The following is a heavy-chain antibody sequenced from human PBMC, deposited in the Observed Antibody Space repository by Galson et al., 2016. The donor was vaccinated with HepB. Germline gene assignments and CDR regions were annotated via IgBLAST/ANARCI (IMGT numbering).Heavy chain of an antibody. CDR2: VFYDDSRK. CDR3: AKDLDIVVVPSAIDY. D-gene: IGHD2-2*01. V-gene: IGHV3-33*03. Sequence: SLRLSCAASGFTFSSYGFHWVRQAPGKGLEWVAVVFYDDSRKYYADFVKGRFSISRDNSKNTVYLQMNSLRVEDTAVYYCAKDLDIVVVPSAIDYWGQGTLVTVSS. CDR1: GFTFSSYG. J-gene: IGHJ4*02.